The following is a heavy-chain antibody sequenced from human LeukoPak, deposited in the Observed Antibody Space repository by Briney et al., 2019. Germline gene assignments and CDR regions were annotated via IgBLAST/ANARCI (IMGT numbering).Heavy chain of an antibody. Sequence: PGGSLRLSCAASGFTFSSYGMRWVRQAPGKGLEWVAFIRYDGSNKYYADSVKGRFTISRDNSKNTLYLQMNSLRAEDTAVYYCANSIAALIDYWGQGTLVTVSS. CDR3: ANSIAALIDY. CDR2: IRYDGSNK. CDR1: GFTFSSYG. J-gene: IGHJ4*02. D-gene: IGHD6-6*01. V-gene: IGHV3-30*02.